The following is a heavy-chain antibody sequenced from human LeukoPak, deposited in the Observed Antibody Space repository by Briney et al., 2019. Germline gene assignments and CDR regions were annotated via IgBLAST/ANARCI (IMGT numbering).Heavy chain of an antibody. CDR1: GGSISSYY. D-gene: IGHD2/OR15-2a*01. CDR2: IYYSGST. Sequence: SETLSLNCTVSGGSISSYYWSWIRQPPGKGLEWIGYIYYSGSTNYNPSLKSRVTISVDTSKNQFSLKLSSVTAADTAVYYCARDMTLYDSMEGWFDPWGQGTLVTVSS. J-gene: IGHJ5*02. V-gene: IGHV4-59*01. CDR3: ARDMTLYDSMEGWFDP.